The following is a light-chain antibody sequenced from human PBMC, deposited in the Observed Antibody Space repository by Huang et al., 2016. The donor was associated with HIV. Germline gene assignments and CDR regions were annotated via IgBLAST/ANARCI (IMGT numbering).Light chain of an antibody. CDR2: DAS. CDR3: QQRSNWPRT. CDR1: QSVSSY. Sequence: EIVLTQSPATLSLSPGERATLSCRASQSVSSYLAWYQQKLGKAPRLLISDASNRAAGIPGRVSGSGSGTYFTLTISSLEPEDFAVYHCQQRSNWPRTFGQGTKVEIK. J-gene: IGKJ1*01. V-gene: IGKV3-11*01.